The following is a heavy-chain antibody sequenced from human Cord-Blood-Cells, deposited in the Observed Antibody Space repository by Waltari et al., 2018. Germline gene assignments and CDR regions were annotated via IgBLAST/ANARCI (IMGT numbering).Heavy chain of an antibody. CDR3: TTHRKITMVRGVIIDLDY. CDR2: IKSKTDGGTT. V-gene: IGHV3-15*01. Sequence: EVQLVESGGGLVKPGGSLRLSCAASGFTFSNAWMSWVRQAPGQGLGWVGRIKSKTDGGTTDYAAPVKGRFTISRDDSKNTLYLQMNSLKTEDTAVYYCTTHRKITMVRGVIIDLDYWGQGTLVTVSS. D-gene: IGHD3-10*01. J-gene: IGHJ4*02. CDR1: GFTFSNAW.